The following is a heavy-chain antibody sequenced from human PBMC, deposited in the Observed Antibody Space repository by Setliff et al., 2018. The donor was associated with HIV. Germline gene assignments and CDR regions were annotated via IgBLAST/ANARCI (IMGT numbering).Heavy chain of an antibody. CDR1: GYIFLNYD. V-gene: IGHV1-18*04. CDR2: ISPDNGKT. J-gene: IGHJ4*02. Sequence: AASVKVSCKASGYIFLNYDITWVRQAPGQGLEWMGWISPDNGKTNYAQKIEGRVILTTDKSTNTVEMELRSLRSDDTAVYYCVRDRELRTTRSLDFWGPGTLVTVSS. D-gene: IGHD1-1*01. CDR3: VRDRELRTTRSLDF.